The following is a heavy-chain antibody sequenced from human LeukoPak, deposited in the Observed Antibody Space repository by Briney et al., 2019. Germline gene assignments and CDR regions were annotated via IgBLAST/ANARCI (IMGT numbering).Heavy chain of an antibody. CDR3: ARDRTYYDFWSGYYPDRAFDI. CDR1: GFTFSSYG. J-gene: IGHJ3*02. D-gene: IGHD3-3*01. V-gene: IGHV3-33*01. Sequence: GGSLRLSCAASGFTFSSYGMHWVRQAPGKGLEWVAVIWYDGSNKYYADSVKGRFTISRDNAKNSLYLQMNSLRAEDTAVYYCARDRTYYDFWSGYYPDRAFDIWGQGTMVTVSS. CDR2: IWYDGSNK.